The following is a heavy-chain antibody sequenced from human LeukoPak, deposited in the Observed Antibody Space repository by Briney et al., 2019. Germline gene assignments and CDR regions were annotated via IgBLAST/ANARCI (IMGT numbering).Heavy chain of an antibody. CDR3: ARHGVGRLELRLNWFDP. Sequence: PSETLSLTCAVYGGSFSGYYWSWIRQPPGKGLEWIGEINHSGSTNYNPSLKSRVTISVDTSKNQFSLKLSSVTAADTAVYYCARHGVGRLELRLNWFDPWGQGTLVTVSS. CDR1: GGSFSGYY. D-gene: IGHD1-7*01. CDR2: INHSGST. J-gene: IGHJ5*02. V-gene: IGHV4-34*01.